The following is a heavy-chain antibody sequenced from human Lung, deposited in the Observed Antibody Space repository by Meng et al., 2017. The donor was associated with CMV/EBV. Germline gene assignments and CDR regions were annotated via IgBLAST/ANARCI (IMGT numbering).Heavy chain of an antibody. CDR2: IHHSGSA. D-gene: IGHD2-21*01. CDR3: ASFDHIPRRNYFDY. CDR1: GGPMSSGNYY. J-gene: IGHJ4*02. V-gene: IGHV4-30-4*01. Sequence: QESGPGLVAPSQSLSLPCTSSGGPMSSGNYYWSWTRQPPGKGLEWIGYIHHSGSAYYNPSLKSRVSISVDTSKNQFSLNLNSMTAADTAVYYCASFDHIPRRNYFDYWGQGTLVTVSS.